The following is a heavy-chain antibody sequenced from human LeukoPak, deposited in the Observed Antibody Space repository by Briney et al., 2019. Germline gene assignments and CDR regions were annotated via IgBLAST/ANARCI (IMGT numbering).Heavy chain of an antibody. CDR2: IYHSGST. J-gene: IGHJ4*02. D-gene: IGHD3-22*01. Sequence: SETLSLTCAVSGYSISSAYYWGWIRQPPGKGLEWIGSIYHSGSTHYNPSLKSRVTISVDTSKNQFSLKLSSVTAADTAVYYCARALPVYYDSSGYYPLLDYWGQGTLVTVSS. CDR3: ARALPVYYDSSGYYPLLDY. V-gene: IGHV4-38-2*01. CDR1: GYSISSAYY.